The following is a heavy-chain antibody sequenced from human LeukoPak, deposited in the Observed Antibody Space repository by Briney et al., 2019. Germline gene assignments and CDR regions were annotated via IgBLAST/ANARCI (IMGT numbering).Heavy chain of an antibody. D-gene: IGHD6-6*01. CDR2: IYYSGST. CDR3: ARLSSLANIAARGRTWLDP. V-gene: IGHV4-61*08. CDR1: GGSISSNGYY. J-gene: IGHJ5*02. Sequence: PSETLSLTCTVSGGSISSNGYYWTWIRQPPGKGLEWIGHIYYSGSTNYSPSLKSRVTISVDTSKNQFSLKLSSVTAADTAVYYCARLSSLANIAARGRTWLDPWGQGSLVTVSS.